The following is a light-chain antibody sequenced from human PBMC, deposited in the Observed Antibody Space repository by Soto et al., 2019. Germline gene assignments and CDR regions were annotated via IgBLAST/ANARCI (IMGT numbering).Light chain of an antibody. V-gene: IGLV2-11*01. CDR1: SSDVGSYKD. Sequence: QSALTQPRSVSGSPGQSVTISCTGTSSDVGSYKDVSWYQHHPGKVPKLMIYDVSERPSGVPDRFSGSKSGNTASLTISGLQAEDEAIYYYCAYADTFYVFGTGTKV. CDR2: DVS. CDR3: CAYADTFYV. J-gene: IGLJ1*01.